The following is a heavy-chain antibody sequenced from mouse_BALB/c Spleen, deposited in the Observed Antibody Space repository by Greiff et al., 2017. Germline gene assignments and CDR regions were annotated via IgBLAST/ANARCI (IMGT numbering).Heavy chain of an antibody. CDR1: GFAFSSYD. CDR3: ARSLGYYAMDY. J-gene: IGHJ4*01. CDR2: ISSGGGST. V-gene: IGHV5-12-1*01. D-gene: IGHD4-1*01. Sequence: EVKLMESGGGLVKPGGSLKLSCAASGFAFSSYDMSWVRQTPEKRLEWVAYISSGGGSTYYPDTVKGRFTISRDNAKNTLYLQMSSLKSEDTAMYYCARSLGYYAMDYWGQGTSVTVSS.